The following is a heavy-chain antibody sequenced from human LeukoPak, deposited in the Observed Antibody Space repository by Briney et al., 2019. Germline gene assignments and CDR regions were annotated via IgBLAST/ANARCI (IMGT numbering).Heavy chain of an antibody. CDR1: GFALATYA. J-gene: IGHJ4*02. CDR2: ISADGQVT. Sequence: GGSLRLSCAGSGFALATYAMGWVRQAPGMGLEWVSSISADGQVTYYADSVEGRFTVSRDNSKSTLYLQLNSLRAEDTATYYCARDPYNTILYRLAHRVQGTLVTVSS. V-gene: IGHV3-23*01. CDR3: ARDPYNTILYRLAH. D-gene: IGHD3-10*01.